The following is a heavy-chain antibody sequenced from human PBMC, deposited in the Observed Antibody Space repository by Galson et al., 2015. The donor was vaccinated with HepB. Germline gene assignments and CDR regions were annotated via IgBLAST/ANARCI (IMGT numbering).Heavy chain of an antibody. V-gene: IGHV1-2*02. CDR1: GYTFTGYY. J-gene: IGHJ2*01. CDR3: ARPVRNYYDSSGYSWYFDL. D-gene: IGHD3-22*01. Sequence: SVKVSCKASGYTFTGYYMHWVRQAPGQGLEWVGWINPNSGGTNYAQKFQGRVTMTRDTSISTAYMELSRLRSDDTAVYYCARPVRNYYDSSGYSWYFDLWGRGTLVTVSS. CDR2: INPNSGGT.